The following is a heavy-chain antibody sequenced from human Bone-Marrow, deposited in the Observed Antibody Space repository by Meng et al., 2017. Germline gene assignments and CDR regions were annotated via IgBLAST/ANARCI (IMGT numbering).Heavy chain of an antibody. V-gene: IGHV4-30-2*01. J-gene: IGHJ5*02. D-gene: IGHD2/OR15-2a*01. CDR1: GGSISSGGYS. Sequence: QLQLQESGSGLVKPSQTLSLTCAVSGGSISSGGYSWSWIRQPPGKGLEWIGYIYHSGSTHYNPSLKSRVIMSVDTSKNQFSLKLYSVTAADTAAYYCARARTTNQSKYRNAYNWFDPWGQGTLVTVSS. CDR3: ARARTTNQSKYRNAYNWFDP. CDR2: IYHSGST.